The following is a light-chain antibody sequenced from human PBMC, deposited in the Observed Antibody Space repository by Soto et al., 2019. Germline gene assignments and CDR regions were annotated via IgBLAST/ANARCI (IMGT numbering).Light chain of an antibody. CDR1: SGHSRYA. CDR3: QTWGAGIRV. J-gene: IGLJ3*02. CDR2: LNSDGTH. V-gene: IGLV4-69*01. Sequence: QSVLTQSPSASASLGASVKLTCTLSSGHSRYAIAWHQQQPEKGPRYLMKLNSDGTHNKGDGIPDRFSGSSSGAERYLTISSLRSEDEADCYCQTWGAGIRVFGGGTKLTVL.